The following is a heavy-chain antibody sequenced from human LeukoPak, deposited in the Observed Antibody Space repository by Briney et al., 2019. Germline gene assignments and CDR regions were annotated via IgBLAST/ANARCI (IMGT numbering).Heavy chain of an antibody. Sequence: SVKVSCKASGVTFSSYAISWVRQAPGQGLEWMGGIIPIFGTANYAQKFQGRVTITADESTSTAYMELSSLRSEDTAVYYCARGRYSRIFYYYYMDVWGKGTTVTVSS. J-gene: IGHJ6*03. CDR1: GVTFSSYA. V-gene: IGHV1-69*13. CDR3: ARGRYSRIFYYYYMDV. D-gene: IGHD6-13*01. CDR2: IIPIFGTA.